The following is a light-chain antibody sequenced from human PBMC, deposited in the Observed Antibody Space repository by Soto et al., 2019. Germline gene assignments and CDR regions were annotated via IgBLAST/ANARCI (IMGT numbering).Light chain of an antibody. Sequence: IVLTQSPGTLSLSPGERATLSCRASHSVSSSYLAWYQQKPGQAPRLLIYGASSRATGIPDRFSGSGSGTDFTLTISRLEPEDFAAYYCQQYCSSLFTFGPGTKVDIK. V-gene: IGKV3-20*01. CDR2: GAS. CDR3: QQYCSSLFT. CDR1: HSVSSSY. J-gene: IGKJ3*01.